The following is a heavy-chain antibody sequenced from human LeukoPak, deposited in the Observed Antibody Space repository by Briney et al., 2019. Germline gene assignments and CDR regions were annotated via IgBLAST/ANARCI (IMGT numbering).Heavy chain of an antibody. CDR2: IYTSGST. J-gene: IGHJ5*02. CDR1: GGSISSYY. CDR3: ARLVPVVAATRQDWFDP. Sequence: SETLSLTCTVSGGSISSYYWSWIRQPPGKGLEWVGYIYTSGSTNYNPSLRSRVTISVDTSKNQFSLKLSSVTAADTAVYYCARLVPVVAATRQDWFDPWRQGTLVTVSS. V-gene: IGHV4-4*09. D-gene: IGHD2-15*01.